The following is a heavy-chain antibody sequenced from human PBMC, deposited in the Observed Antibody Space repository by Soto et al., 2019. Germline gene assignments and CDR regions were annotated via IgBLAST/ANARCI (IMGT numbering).Heavy chain of an antibody. Sequence: SQTLSHTCVLSGDSVSSNGACWNWIRQSPSRGLQWLGRIYYRSKWIHDYAASVDSRMPINPDTSRNQFSLHLNYVTPEDTAVYYCARVHCSAGTCLDGLDFWGQGTTVTV. J-gene: IGHJ6*02. CDR1: GDSVSSNGAC. D-gene: IGHD2-15*01. V-gene: IGHV6-1*01. CDR2: IYYRSKWIH. CDR3: ARVHCSAGTCLDGLDF.